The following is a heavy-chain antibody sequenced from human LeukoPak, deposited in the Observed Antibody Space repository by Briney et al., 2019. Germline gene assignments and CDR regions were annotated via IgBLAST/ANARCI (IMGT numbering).Heavy chain of an antibody. CDR2: ISSSSYI. CDR3: ARGLLKLAGFDY. D-gene: IGHD6-6*01. J-gene: IGHJ4*02. V-gene: IGHV3-21*01. Sequence: GGSLRLSCAASGFSFSSYSMNWVRQAPGKGLAWVSSISSSSYIYYADSVKGRFTISRDNAKNSLYLQMNSLRAEDTAVYYCARGLLKLAGFDYGGEGTLVTVST. CDR1: GFSFSSYS.